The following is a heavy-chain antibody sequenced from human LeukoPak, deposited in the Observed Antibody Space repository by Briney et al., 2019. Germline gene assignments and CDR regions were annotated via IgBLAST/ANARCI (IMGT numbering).Heavy chain of an antibody. V-gene: IGHV4-34*01. CDR2: INHSGST. CDR3: ARTHFPRGYFDY. J-gene: IGHJ4*02. Sequence: PSETLSLTCAVYGGSFSGYYWSWIRQPPGKGLEWIGEINHSGSTNYNPSLKSRVTISVDTSKNQFSLKLSSVTAADTAVYYRARTHFPRGYFDYWGQGTLVTVSS. CDR1: GGSFSGYY.